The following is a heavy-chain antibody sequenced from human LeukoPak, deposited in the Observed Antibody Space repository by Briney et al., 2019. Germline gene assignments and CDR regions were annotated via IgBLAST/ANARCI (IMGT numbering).Heavy chain of an antibody. V-gene: IGHV4-4*07. J-gene: IGHJ6*02. CDR3: ARDEDFWSGHNYGMDV. Sequence: SETLSLTCTVSGGSISSYYWSWIRQPAGKGLEWIGRIYTSGSTNYNPSPKSRVTMSVDTSKNQFSLKLSSVTAADTAVYYCARDEDFWSGHNYGMDVWGQGTTVTVSS. CDR1: GGSISSYY. CDR2: IYTSGST. D-gene: IGHD3-3*01.